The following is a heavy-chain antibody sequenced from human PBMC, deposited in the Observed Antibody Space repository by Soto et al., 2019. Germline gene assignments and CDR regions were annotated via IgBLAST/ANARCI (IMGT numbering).Heavy chain of an antibody. D-gene: IGHD6-13*01. V-gene: IGHV3-23*01. CDR1: GFTFSSYA. CDR3: AKYRSWSSSEVNYYYYYMDV. CDR2: ISGSGGST. J-gene: IGHJ6*03. Sequence: GGSLRLSCAASGFTFSSYAMSWVRQAPGKGLEWVSAISGSGGSTYYADSVKGRFTISRDNSKNTLYLQMNSLRAEDTAVYYCAKYRSWSSSEVNYYYYYMDVWGKGTTVTVSS.